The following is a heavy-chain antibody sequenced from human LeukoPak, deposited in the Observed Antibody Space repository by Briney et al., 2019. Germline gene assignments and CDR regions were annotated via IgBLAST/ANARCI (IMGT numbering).Heavy chain of an antibody. CDR1: GGSINSGANY. CDR3: AREGLAARRGAFDI. CDR2: IYYSGST. Sequence: SETLSLTCTVSGGSINSGANYWAWISQPPGKGLECIGTIYYSGSTYYNPSLRSRVTISIDTSKNQFSLNLKSVTAADTAIYYCAREGLAARRGAFDIWGQGTVVSVSS. J-gene: IGHJ3*02. V-gene: IGHV4-39*07. D-gene: IGHD6-6*01.